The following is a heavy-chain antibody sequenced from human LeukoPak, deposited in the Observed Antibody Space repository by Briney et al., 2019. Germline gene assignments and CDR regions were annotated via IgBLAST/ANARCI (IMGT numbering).Heavy chain of an antibody. V-gene: IGHV3-30*02. CDR3: AKSGPKGKTGDSSSWFDY. Sequence: GGSLRLSCATSGFSLSRNGMHWVRQAPGQGLEWVAFILSDGSYEYYADSVKGRFTISRDNSKNTLYLQMNSLRAEDTAVYYCAKSGPKGKTGDSSSWFDYWGQGTLVTVSS. CDR1: GFSLSRNG. D-gene: IGHD6-13*01. CDR2: ILSDGSYE. J-gene: IGHJ4*02.